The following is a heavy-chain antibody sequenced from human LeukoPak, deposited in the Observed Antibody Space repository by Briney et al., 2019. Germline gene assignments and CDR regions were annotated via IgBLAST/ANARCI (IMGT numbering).Heavy chain of an antibody. CDR3: ARGPSDYLWDQIDY. V-gene: IGHV4-34*01. J-gene: IGHJ4*02. CDR1: GGSFSGYY. CDR2: INHSGST. Sequence: SETLSLTCAVYGGSFSGYYWSWIRQPPGKGLDWIGEINHSGSTNYNPSLKSRVTISVDTSKNQFSLKLSSVTAADTAVYYCARGPSDYLWDQIDYGGQGTLVTVSA. D-gene: IGHD4/OR15-4a*01.